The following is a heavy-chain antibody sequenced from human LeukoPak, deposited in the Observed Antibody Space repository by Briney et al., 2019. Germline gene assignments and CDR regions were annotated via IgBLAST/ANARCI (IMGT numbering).Heavy chain of an antibody. D-gene: IGHD6-13*01. CDR3: ARAGRSSSWYVDY. CDR1: GFTFSISG. J-gene: IGHJ4*02. CDR2: LRFDGSNT. V-gene: IGHV3-30*02. Sequence: HPGGSLRLSCAASGFTFSISGMHWVRQAPGKGLEWVALLRFDGSNTYYADSVKGRFTISRDTSKNTLYLQVNSLRAEDTAVYYCARAGRSSSWYVDYWGQGTLVTVSS.